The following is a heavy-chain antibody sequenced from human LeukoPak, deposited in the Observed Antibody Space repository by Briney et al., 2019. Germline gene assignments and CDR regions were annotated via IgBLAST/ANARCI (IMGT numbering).Heavy chain of an antibody. CDR3: ARARIFGVVTPSNYYYYMDV. Sequence: SEALSLTCTVSGGSISSYYWSWIRQPAGKGLEWIGRIYTSGSTNYNPSLKSRVTMSVDTSKNQFSLKLSSVTAADTAVYYCARARIFGVVTPSNYYYYMDVWGKGTTVTVSS. D-gene: IGHD3-3*01. V-gene: IGHV4-4*07. CDR2: IYTSGST. J-gene: IGHJ6*03. CDR1: GGSISSYY.